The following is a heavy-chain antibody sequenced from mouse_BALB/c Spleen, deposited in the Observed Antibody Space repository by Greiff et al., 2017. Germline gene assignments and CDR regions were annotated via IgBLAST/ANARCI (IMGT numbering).Heavy chain of an antibody. V-gene: IGHV5-12-2*01. J-gene: IGHJ4*01. Sequence: EVKLVESGGGLVQPGGSLKLSCAASGFTFSSYTMSWVRQTPEKRLEWVAYISNGGGSTYYPDTVKGRFTISRDNAKNTLYLQMSSLKSEDTAMYYCARQLGSYAMDYWGQGTSVTVSS. CDR2: ISNGGGST. D-gene: IGHD4-1*01. CDR3: ARQLGSYAMDY. CDR1: GFTFSSYT.